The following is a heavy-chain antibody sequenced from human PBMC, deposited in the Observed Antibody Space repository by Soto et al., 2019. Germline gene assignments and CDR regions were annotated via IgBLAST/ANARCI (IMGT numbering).Heavy chain of an antibody. D-gene: IGHD2-2*01. J-gene: IGHJ4*02. CDR1: GGSISTSNW. CDR3: ARVPDY. CDR2: VYHSEST. Sequence: SETLSLTCAVSGGSISTSNWWSWVRQPPGKGLEWIGEVYHSESTNYNPTFKSQVAMSVDKSKNQLSLKLNSVTAADTALYYCARVPDYWGQGILVTVSS. V-gene: IGHV4-4*02.